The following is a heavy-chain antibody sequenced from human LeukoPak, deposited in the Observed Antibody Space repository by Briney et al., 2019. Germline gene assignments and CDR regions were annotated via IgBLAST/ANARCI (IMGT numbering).Heavy chain of an antibody. CDR1: GFTFDDYA. D-gene: IGHD5-24*01. J-gene: IGHJ3*02. CDR2: ISWNSGSI. CDR3: AKAQEMATTEDAFDI. Sequence: PGGSLRLSCAASGFTFDDYAMHWVRQAPGKGLEWVSGISWNSGSIGYADSVKGRFTISRDNAKNSLYLQMNSLRAEDTALYYCAKAQEMATTEDAFDIWGQGTMVTVSS. V-gene: IGHV3-9*01.